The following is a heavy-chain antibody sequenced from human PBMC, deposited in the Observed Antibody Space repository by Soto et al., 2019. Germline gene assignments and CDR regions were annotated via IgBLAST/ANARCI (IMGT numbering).Heavy chain of an antibody. J-gene: IGHJ2*01. CDR3: ARAIAVAAHWYFDR. V-gene: IGHV1-18*01. D-gene: IGHD6-19*01. Sequence: QVQLVQSGAEVKKPGASVKVSCKASGYTFTSYGISWVRQAPGQGLEWMGWISAYNGNTNYAQKLQGRVTMTTDTSPSPAYRERRSMRSDDTAVYSCARAIAVAAHWYFDRWGRGTLVTVSS. CDR1: GYTFTSYG. CDR2: ISAYNGNT.